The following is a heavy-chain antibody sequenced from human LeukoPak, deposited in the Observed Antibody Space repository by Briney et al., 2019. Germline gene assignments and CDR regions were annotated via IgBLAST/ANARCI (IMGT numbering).Heavy chain of an antibody. CDR3: ARAVYCSGGGCFWYFDL. Sequence: GGSLRLSCAASGFTFSSYSMNWVRQAPGKRLEWVSLISSSSRFIYYGDSVKGRFTISRDNAKKSLYLQMNSLRAEDTAVYYCARAVYCSGGGCFWYFDLWGRGTLVTVSS. J-gene: IGHJ2*01. CDR1: GFTFSSYS. V-gene: IGHV3-21*01. D-gene: IGHD2-15*01. CDR2: ISSSSRFI.